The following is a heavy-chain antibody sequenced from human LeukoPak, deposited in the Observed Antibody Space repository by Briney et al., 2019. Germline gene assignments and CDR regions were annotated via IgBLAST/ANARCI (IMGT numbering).Heavy chain of an antibody. Sequence: GESLKISCKGSGYSFTNYWIAWVRQMPGKGLEWMGIIYPDDSDSKYSPSFQGHVTISADKSISTAYLQWSSLKASDTAMYYCARRGGYSDYWGQGTLVTVSS. CDR3: ARRGGYSDY. D-gene: IGHD5-24*01. V-gene: IGHV5-51*01. J-gene: IGHJ4*02. CDR1: GYSFTNYW. CDR2: IYPDDSDS.